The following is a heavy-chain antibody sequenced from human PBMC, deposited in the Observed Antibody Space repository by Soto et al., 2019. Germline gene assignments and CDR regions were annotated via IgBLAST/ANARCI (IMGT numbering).Heavy chain of an antibody. CDR2: ISSSGSSI. J-gene: IGHJ3*02. CDR1: AFTFSSYE. CDR3: ARISGWRIGGFWGAFDI. V-gene: IGHV3-48*03. D-gene: IGHD1-26*01. Sequence: GGSLRLSCAASAFTFSSYEMNWVRQAPGKGLEWISYISSSGSSIHYADSVKGRFTISRDNAKNSLYLQMNSLRAEDTAVYYCARISGWRIGGFWGAFDIWGQGTMVTVSS.